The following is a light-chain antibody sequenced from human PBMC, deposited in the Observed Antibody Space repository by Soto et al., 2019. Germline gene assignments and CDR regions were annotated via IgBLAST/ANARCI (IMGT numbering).Light chain of an antibody. CDR1: SSDVGGYNY. CDR3: SSYAGSNIYVV. J-gene: IGLJ2*01. Sequence: QSALTQPPSASGSPGQSVTISCTGTSSDVGGYNYVSWYQQHPGKAPKLMIYDVTKRPSGVPDRFSGSKSGNTASLTVSGLQAEDEADYYCSSYAGSNIYVVFGGETKVTVL. V-gene: IGLV2-8*01. CDR2: DVT.